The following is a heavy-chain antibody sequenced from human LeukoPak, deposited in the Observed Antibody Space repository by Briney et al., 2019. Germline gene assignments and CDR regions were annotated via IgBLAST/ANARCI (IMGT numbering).Heavy chain of an antibody. CDR2: ISSNGGST. CDR3: AASGGSYGSGSYHY. Sequence: GGSLRLSCSASGFTFSSYAMHWVRQAPGKGLEYVSAISSNGGSTYYADSVKGRFTISRDNSKNTLYLQMSSLRAEDTAVYYCAASGGSYGSGSYHYWGQGTLVSVSS. V-gene: IGHV3-64D*06. CDR1: GFTFSSYA. J-gene: IGHJ4*02. D-gene: IGHD3-10*01.